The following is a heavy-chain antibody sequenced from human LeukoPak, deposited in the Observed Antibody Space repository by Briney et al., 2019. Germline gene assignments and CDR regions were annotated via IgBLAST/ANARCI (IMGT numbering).Heavy chain of an antibody. CDR1: GGPFSGYF. D-gene: IGHD3-10*01. Sequence: SETLSLTCAVSGGPFSGYFWSWISQSSGKGLEWIGEIHNSGTTNYNPSLNSRVTISEDTSKNQFYLNLSSVTAADTAVYYCARRYYYNLGSFPFDFWGQGTLVTVSS. V-gene: IGHV4-34*01. CDR2: IHNSGTT. J-gene: IGHJ4*02. CDR3: ARRYYYNLGSFPFDF.